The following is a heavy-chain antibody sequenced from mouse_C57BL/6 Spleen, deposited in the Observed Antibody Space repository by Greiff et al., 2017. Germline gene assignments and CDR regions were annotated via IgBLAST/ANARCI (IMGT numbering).Heavy chain of an antibody. D-gene: IGHD2-3*01. CDR3: ARIYDGYPDY. Sequence: EVKLQESGPGLVKPSQSLSLTCSVTGYSITSGYYWNWIRQFPGNKLEWMGYISYDGSNNYNPSLKNRISITRDTSKNQFFLKLNSVTTEDTATYYCARIYDGYPDYWGQGTSVTVSS. CDR1: GYSITSGYY. CDR2: ISYDGSN. V-gene: IGHV3-6*01. J-gene: IGHJ4*01.